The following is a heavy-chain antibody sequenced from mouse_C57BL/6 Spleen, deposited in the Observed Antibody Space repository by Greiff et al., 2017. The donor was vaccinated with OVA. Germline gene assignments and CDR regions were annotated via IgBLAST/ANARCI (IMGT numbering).Heavy chain of an antibody. CDR2: IDPSDSET. V-gene: IGHV1-52*01. Sequence: QVQLQQPGAELVRPGSSVKLSCKASGYTFTSYWMHWVKQRPIQGLEWIGNIDPSDSETHYNQKFKDKATLTVDKSSSTAYMQLSSLTSEDSAVYYCARDSSGYLPFAYWGQGTLVTVSA. CDR1: GYTFTSYW. CDR3: ARDSSGYLPFAY. D-gene: IGHD3-2*02. J-gene: IGHJ3*01.